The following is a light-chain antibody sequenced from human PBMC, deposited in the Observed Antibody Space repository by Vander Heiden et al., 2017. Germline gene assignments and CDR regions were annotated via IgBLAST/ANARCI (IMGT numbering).Light chain of an antibody. V-gene: IGKV3-11*01. CDR2: DAS. J-gene: IGKJ1*01. CDR3: QQRSNWPPSWT. CDR1: QSVSSY. Sequence: EMVLTQSPATLSLSPGERATLSCRASQSVSSYLAWYQQKPGQAPRLLIYDASIRATGIPARFSGSGSGTDFTLTISSLEPEDFAVYYCQQRSNWPPSWTFGQGTKVEIK.